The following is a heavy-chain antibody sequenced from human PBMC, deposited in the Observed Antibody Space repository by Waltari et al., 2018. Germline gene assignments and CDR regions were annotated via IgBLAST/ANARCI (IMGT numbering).Heavy chain of an antibody. D-gene: IGHD3-16*01. V-gene: IGHV3-23*01. CDR1: GFTFSTYD. CDR3: AKVFPSEVGNSYAWGFDC. CDR2: RSGYDGGPTT. J-gene: IGHJ4*02. Sequence: EVQLSESGGGLVRPGGCLSRSCAASGFTFSTYDINWVRQSPGKGLEWVSGRSGYDGGPTTYYSESVKGRFTISRDDSKSTVYLQMNSLRAEDTAVYYCAKVFPSEVGNSYAWGFDCWGQGTLVSVSS.